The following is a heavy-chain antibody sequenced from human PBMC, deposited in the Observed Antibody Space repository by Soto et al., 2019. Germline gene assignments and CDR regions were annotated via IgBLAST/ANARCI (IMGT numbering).Heavy chain of an antibody. CDR2: FDPEDGET. Sequence: GASVKVSCKVSGYTLTELSMHWVRQAHGKGLEWMGGFDPEDGETIYAQKFQGRVTMTEDTSTDTAYMELSSLRSEDTAVYYCATLYCSGGSCYFNWFDPWGQGTLVTVSS. J-gene: IGHJ5*02. V-gene: IGHV1-24*01. D-gene: IGHD2-15*01. CDR1: GYTLTELS. CDR3: ATLYCSGGSCYFNWFDP.